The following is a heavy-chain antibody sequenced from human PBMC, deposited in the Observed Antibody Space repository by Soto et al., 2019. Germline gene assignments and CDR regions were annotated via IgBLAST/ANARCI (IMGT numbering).Heavy chain of an antibody. CDR3: AKDSGRGYSYGYRGGQYNWFDP. J-gene: IGHJ5*02. CDR2: ISYDGSNK. Sequence: PGGSLRLSCAASGFTFSSYGMHWVRQAPGKGLEWVAVISYDGSNKYYADSVKGRFTISRDNSKNTLYLQMNSLRAEDTAVYYCAKDSGRGYSYGYRGGQYNWFDPWGQGTLVTVSS. D-gene: IGHD5-18*01. V-gene: IGHV3-30*18. CDR1: GFTFSSYG.